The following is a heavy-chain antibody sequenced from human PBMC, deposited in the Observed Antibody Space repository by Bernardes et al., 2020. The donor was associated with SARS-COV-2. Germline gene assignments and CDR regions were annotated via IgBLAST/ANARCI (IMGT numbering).Heavy chain of an antibody. CDR3: AKGQKPFYYYYYGMDV. Sequence: GGSLRLSCAASGFTFDDYAMHWVRQAPGKGLEWVSGISWNSGSIGYADSVKGRFTISRDNAKNSLYLQMNSLRAEDTALYYCAKGQKPFYYYYYGMDVWSQGTTVTVSS. V-gene: IGHV3-9*01. CDR1: GFTFDDYA. CDR2: ISWNSGSI. J-gene: IGHJ6*02.